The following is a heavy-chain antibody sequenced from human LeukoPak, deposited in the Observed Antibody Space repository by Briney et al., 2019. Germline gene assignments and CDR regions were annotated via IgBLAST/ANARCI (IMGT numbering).Heavy chain of an antibody. D-gene: IGHD6-19*01. CDR1: GGSISTNSYY. Sequence: SETLSLTCTVSGGSISTNSYYWGWIRQPPGKGLEWIGSIYYSGSTYYNPSLKSRVTISVDTSKNQFSLKLSSVTAADTAVYYCARDGGLRGSGWYLGYWGQGTLVTVSS. V-gene: IGHV4-39*07. CDR3: ARDGGLRGSGWYLGY. CDR2: IYYSGST. J-gene: IGHJ4*02.